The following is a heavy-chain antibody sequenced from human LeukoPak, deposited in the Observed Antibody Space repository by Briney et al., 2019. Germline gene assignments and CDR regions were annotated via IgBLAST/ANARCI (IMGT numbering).Heavy chain of an antibody. CDR1: GGSISTYY. D-gene: IGHD1-26*01. CDR2: ISDGGVT. V-gene: IGHV4-59*08. CDR3: ARHSGTLDYFDH. Sequence: PSETLSLTCNVSGGSISTYYWSWIRQPPGKGLEWIGYISDGGVTSYNPSLKGRVTISVDSPKNRFSLRLTSLTAVDTALYYCARHSGTLDYFDHWGPASLVTVSS. J-gene: IGHJ4*02.